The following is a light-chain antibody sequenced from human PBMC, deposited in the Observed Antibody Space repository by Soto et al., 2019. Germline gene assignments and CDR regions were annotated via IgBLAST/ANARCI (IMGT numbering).Light chain of an antibody. CDR1: SSDVGGYNF. CDR2: EVS. J-gene: IGLJ1*01. Sequence: SVLAQPASVSGSPGQSITISCTGTSSDVGGYNFVSWYQQHPGKAPKVMIFEVSNRPSGVSNRFSGSKSGNTASLTISGLQAEDEADYYCSSYASSSTLAFGTGTKVTVL. V-gene: IGLV2-14*01. CDR3: SSYASSSTLA.